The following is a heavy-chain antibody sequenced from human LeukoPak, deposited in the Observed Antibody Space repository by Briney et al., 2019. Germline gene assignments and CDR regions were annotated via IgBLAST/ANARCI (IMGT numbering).Heavy chain of an antibody. Sequence: PSETLSLTCAVYGGSFSGYYWSWIRQPPGKGLEWIGEINHSESTNSNPSLKSRVTISVDSSKNQFSLTLTSVTAADTAVYYCARDRSVGVLPAPPFDFWGQGTLVTVSS. CDR3: ARDRSVGVLPAPPFDF. V-gene: IGHV4-34*01. CDR2: INHSEST. D-gene: IGHD6-6*01. J-gene: IGHJ4*02. CDR1: GGSFSGYY.